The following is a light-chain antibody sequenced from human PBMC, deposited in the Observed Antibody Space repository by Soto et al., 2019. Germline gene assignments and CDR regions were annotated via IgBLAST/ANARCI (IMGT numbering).Light chain of an antibody. CDR1: QGVSNY. CDR3: QQLNMSPFP. V-gene: IGKV1-9*01. J-gene: IGKJ3*01. Sequence: DISLTQSPSFLSASVGDRDTITCRASQGVSNYLAWYQQKPRKTPQLLIYAATTLQSGVPSSFSGGASGTEFTRTGSSLQPEDFATYCCQQLNMSPFPFGPGTKVDI. CDR2: AAT.